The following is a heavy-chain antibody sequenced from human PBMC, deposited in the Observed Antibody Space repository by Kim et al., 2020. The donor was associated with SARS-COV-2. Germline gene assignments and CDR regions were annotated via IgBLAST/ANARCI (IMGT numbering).Heavy chain of an antibody. CDR1: GFTFSSYA. J-gene: IGHJ4*02. CDR2: ISGSWGST. CDR3: AKGDGYSSSWFDY. Sequence: GGSLRLSCAASGFTFSSYAISWVRQAPGKGRDLVSTISGSWGSTYYADSVKGRFTISRDNSKNTLYLQMNSLRAEDTAVYYWAKGDGYSSSWFDYLGQGTRVTVSA. V-gene: IGHV3-23*01. D-gene: IGHD6-13*01.